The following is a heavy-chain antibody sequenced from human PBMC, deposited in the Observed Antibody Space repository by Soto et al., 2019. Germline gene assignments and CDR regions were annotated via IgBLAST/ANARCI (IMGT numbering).Heavy chain of an antibody. J-gene: IGHJ4*02. Sequence: PGGSLRLSCAASGFTFSSYSMHWVRQAPGKGLEWVSSITSSTSYIYYADSVKGRFTISRDNAKNSLYLQMNSLRAEDTAVYYCAGGLFDWLLQEGFYFDSWGQGTLVTVSS. CDR3: AGGLFDWLLQEGFYFDS. CDR2: ITSSTSYI. CDR1: GFTFSSYS. D-gene: IGHD3-9*01. V-gene: IGHV3-21*01.